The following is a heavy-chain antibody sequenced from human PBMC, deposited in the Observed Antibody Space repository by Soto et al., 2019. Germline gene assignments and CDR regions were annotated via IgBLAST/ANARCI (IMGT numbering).Heavy chain of an antibody. D-gene: IGHD5-18*01. Sequence: ASVKVSCKASGYTFTSYGISWVRQAPGQGLEWMGWISAYNGNTNYAQKLQGRVTMTTDTSTSTAYMELRSLRSDDTAVYYCASSGYSYGYVPPPDTWGQGTLVTVSS. J-gene: IGHJ5*02. CDR1: GYTFTSYG. V-gene: IGHV1-18*01. CDR3: ASSGYSYGYVPPPDT. CDR2: ISAYNGNT.